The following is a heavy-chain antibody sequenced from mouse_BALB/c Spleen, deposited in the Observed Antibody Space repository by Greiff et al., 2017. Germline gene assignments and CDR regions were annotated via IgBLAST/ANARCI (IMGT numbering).Heavy chain of an antibody. CDR2: IYPGSGST. D-gene: IGHD2-10*01. CDR1: GYTFTSYW. J-gene: IGHJ3*01. CDR3: TAYYGNYAWFAY. Sequence: LQQPGSELVRPGASVKLSCKASGYTFTSYWMHWVKQRPGQGLEWIGNIYPGSGSTNYDEKFKSKATLTVDTSSSTAYMQLSSLTSEDSAVYYCTAYYGNYAWFAYWGQGTLVTVAA. V-gene: IGHV1S22*01.